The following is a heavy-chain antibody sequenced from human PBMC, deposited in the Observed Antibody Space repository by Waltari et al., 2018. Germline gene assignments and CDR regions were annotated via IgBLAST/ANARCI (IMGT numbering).Heavy chain of an antibody. CDR2: IKRDGSGK. V-gene: IGHV3-7*01. Sequence: EVKLGESGGGLVQPGGSVSSSCAASGVTFSRCWMSWVRQAPGTGVGWWAVIKRDGSGKSERDPLNGRFTIPRDGATSSLSLQRASLRAEHTARYFCAREKGYSDPGAALDHRGQGTLVTVSS. CDR1: GVTFSRCW. CDR3: AREKGYSDPGAALDH. D-gene: IGHD2-15*01. J-gene: IGHJ4*02.